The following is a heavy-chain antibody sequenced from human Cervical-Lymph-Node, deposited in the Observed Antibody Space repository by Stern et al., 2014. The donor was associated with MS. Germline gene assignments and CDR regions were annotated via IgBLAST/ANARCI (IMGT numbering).Heavy chain of an antibody. J-gene: IGHJ4*02. CDR1: GYTFTSYY. D-gene: IGHD5-18*01. V-gene: IGHV1-46*01. CDR2: IDPSGGSP. CDR3: AREHTAMGFGY. Sequence: VQLVESGAEVKKPGASVKVTCKASGYTFTSYYVHWVRQAPGEGLEWVGIIDPSGGSPRYAQKFQCSVTLTRDKNTSTVYMERNRLRSDDSAMYYCAREHTAMGFGYWGQGTLVTVSS.